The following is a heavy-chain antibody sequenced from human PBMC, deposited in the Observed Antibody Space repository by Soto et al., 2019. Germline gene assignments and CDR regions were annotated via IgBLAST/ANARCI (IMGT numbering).Heavy chain of an antibody. J-gene: IGHJ5*02. Sequence: ASETLSLTCAVYGGSFSGYYWTWIRQPPGKGLEWIGEINHIGSTNYNPSLQSRVTISVDTSKNQFSLKLSSVTAADTAVYYCARYLSCDSISCQNWFDPWGQGTLVTVSS. CDR3: ARYLSCDSISCQNWFDP. CDR2: INHIGST. CDR1: GGSFSGYY. D-gene: IGHD3-22*01. V-gene: IGHV4-34*01.